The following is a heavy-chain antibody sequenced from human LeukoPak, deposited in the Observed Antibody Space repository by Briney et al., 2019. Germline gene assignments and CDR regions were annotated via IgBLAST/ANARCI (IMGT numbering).Heavy chain of an antibody. CDR1: GGSISSYY. CDR3: ARDLGSGWYVY. CDR2: IYYSRST. J-gene: IGHJ4*02. D-gene: IGHD6-19*01. V-gene: IGHV4-59*01. Sequence: SETLSLTCTVSGGSISSYYWSWIRQPPGKGLEWIGYIYYSRSTNYNPSLKSRVTISVDTSKNQFSLKLSSVTAADTAVYYCARDLGSGWYVYWGQGTLVTVSS.